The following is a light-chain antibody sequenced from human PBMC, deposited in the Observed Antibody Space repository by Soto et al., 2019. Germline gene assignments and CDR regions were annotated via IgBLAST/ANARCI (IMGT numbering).Light chain of an antibody. V-gene: IGKV3-20*01. Sequence: DIVMTQSPDSLAVSPGERATLSCRASQSVSNNYLAWYQQKPGQAPRLFIYGASNRATGIPDRFSGSGSGTDFTLTISRLEPEDFAVYYCQQYGSSGTFGQGTKVDIK. CDR3: QQYGSSGT. CDR2: GAS. J-gene: IGKJ1*01. CDR1: QSVSNNY.